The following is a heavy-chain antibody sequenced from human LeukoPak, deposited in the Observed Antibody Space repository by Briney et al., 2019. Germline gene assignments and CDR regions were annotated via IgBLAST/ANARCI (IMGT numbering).Heavy chain of an antibody. CDR2: IYPRDGST. CDR1: GYTFTSNY. Sequence: ASVKVSCKASGYTFTSNYIHWVRQAPGQGLEWMGMIYPRDGSTSYAQKFQGRVTMTRDTSTSTVYMELSSLRSEDTAVYYCARILGGNGYRPFDYWGQGTLVTVSS. J-gene: IGHJ4*02. V-gene: IGHV1-46*01. CDR3: ARILGGNGYRPFDY. D-gene: IGHD2-21*01.